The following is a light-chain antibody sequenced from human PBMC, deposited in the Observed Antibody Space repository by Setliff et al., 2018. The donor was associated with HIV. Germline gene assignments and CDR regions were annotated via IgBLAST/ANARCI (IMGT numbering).Light chain of an antibody. J-gene: IGLJ1*01. CDR3: SSYTTSSTYV. CDR1: SSDIGTYHY. Sequence: QSALTQPASVSGSPGQSITISCTGSSSDIGTYHYVSWYQQHPGKAPKLLICDVDNRPSGVSNRFSGSKSGNTASLTISGLQTADEADYYCSSYTTSSTYVFGPGTKVTVL. V-gene: IGLV2-14*03. CDR2: DVD.